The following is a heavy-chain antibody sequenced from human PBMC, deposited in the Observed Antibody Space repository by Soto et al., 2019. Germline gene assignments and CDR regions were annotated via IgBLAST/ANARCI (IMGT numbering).Heavy chain of an antibody. CDR1: GGTFSSYA. Sequence: SVKVSCKASGGTFSSYAISWVRQAPGQGLEWMGGIIPIFGTANYAQKFQGRVTITADKSTSTAYMELSSLRSEDTAVYYCGADNYYGSGTIDYWGQGTQVTVSS. CDR3: GADNYYGSGTIDY. J-gene: IGHJ4*02. D-gene: IGHD3-10*01. CDR2: IIPIFGTA. V-gene: IGHV1-69*06.